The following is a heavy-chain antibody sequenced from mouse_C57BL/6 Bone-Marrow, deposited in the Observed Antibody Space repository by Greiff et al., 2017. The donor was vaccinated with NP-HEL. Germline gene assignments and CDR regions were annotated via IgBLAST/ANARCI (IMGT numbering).Heavy chain of an antibody. V-gene: IGHV1-78*01. J-gene: IGHJ4*01. Sequence: VQLQQSDAELVKPGASVKLSCKVSGYTFPDHTIHWLKQRPEQGLEWIGYIYPSDGIPKYNEKFKGKATLTADKSSSTAYMQLNSLTSEDSAVYFCARWYYGSSRAMDDWGQGTSVTVSS. CDR2: IYPSDGIP. CDR3: ARWYYGSSRAMDD. D-gene: IGHD1-1*01. CDR1: GYTFPDHT.